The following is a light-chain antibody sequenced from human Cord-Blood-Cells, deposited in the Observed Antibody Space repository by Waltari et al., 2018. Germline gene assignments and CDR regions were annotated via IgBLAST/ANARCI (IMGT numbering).Light chain of an antibody. J-gene: IGLJ1*01. CDR1: SSDVGGYNY. V-gene: IGLV2-11*01. CDR2: DVI. CDR3: CSYAGSYSRYV. Sequence: QSALTQPRSVSGSPGQSVTISCTGTSSDVGGYNYVSWYQQHPGKAPKLMIYDVIKRPAVVPDRVSGSKSGNTASLTISGLQAEDEADYYCCSYAGSYSRYVFGTGTKVTVL.